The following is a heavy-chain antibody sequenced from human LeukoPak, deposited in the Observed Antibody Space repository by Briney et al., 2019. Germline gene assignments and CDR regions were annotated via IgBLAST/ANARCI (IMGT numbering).Heavy chain of an antibody. J-gene: IGHJ6*03. CDR3: ARETGLSYYDSSGYYLYYYYYMDV. Sequence: ASVKVSCKASGYTFTQYSMSWVRQAPGQGLEWMGWISAYNGNTNYAQKLQGRVTMTTDTSTSTAYMELRSLRSDDTAVYYCARETGLSYYDSSGYYLYYYYYMDVWGKGTTVTISS. V-gene: IGHV1-18*01. D-gene: IGHD3-22*01. CDR1: GYTFTQYS. CDR2: ISAYNGNT.